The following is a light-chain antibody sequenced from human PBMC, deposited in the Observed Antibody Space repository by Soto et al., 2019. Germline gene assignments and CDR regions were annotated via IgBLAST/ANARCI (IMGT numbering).Light chain of an antibody. CDR2: GAS. V-gene: IGKV3-15*01. CDR3: QQYNNWPPLT. Sequence: EIVMTQSPATLSVSPGDRATLSCRASQSVSRSLAWYQQKPGQAPRLLIYGASTRATGIPARFSGSGSGTEFTLTVTSLQSEDFAVYYCQQYNNWPPLTFGGGTKVEIK. CDR1: QSVSRS. J-gene: IGKJ4*01.